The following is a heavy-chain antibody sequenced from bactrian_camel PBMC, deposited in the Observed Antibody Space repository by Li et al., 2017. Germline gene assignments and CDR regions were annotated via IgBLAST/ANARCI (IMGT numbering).Heavy chain of an antibody. CDR3: AADPRPCSARPAAVSRYSY. CDR1: GNIDIRRA. CDR2: IALNGSD. Sequence: QVQLVESGGSSVPAGGSLRLSCLVSGNIDIRRACKAWFRQAPGKEREGIAVIALNGSDTYADSVKGRFIISQDNAKNALYLQMNSLKPEDTARYYCAADPRPCSARPAAVSRYSYRGQGTQVTVS. D-gene: IGHD2*01. J-gene: IGHJ4*01. V-gene: IGHV3S53*01.